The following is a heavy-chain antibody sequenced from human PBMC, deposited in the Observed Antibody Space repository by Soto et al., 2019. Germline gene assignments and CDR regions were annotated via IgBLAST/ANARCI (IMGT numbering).Heavy chain of an antibody. V-gene: IGHV3-30*18. J-gene: IGHJ4*02. D-gene: IGHD3-10*01. Sequence: GGSLRLSCAASGFTFSSYGMHWVRQAPGKGLEWVAVISYDGSNKYYADSVKGRFTISRDNSKNTLYLQMNSLRAEDTAVYYCAKKQASGCDYWGQGTLVTVSS. CDR2: ISYDGSNK. CDR3: AKKQASGCDY. CDR1: GFTFSSYG.